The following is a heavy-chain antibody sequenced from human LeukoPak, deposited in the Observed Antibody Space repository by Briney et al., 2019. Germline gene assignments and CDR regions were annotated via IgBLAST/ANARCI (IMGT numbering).Heavy chain of an antibody. CDR2: MWYDGSNK. V-gene: IGHV3-33*01. D-gene: IGHD6-19*01. CDR1: GFTFSSYG. CDR3: ARGLIAVAVNFDY. J-gene: IGHJ4*02. Sequence: GGSLRPSCAASGFTFSSYGMHWVRQAPGKGLGWMAVMWYDGSNKYYADSVKGRFTISRDNSKNTLYLQMNSLRAEDTAVYYCARGLIAVAVNFDYWGQGTLVTVSS.